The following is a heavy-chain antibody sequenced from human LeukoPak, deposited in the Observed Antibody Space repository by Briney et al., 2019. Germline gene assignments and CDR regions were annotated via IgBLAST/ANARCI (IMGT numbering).Heavy chain of an antibody. Sequence: SVNVSCKASGGSFSRYAISWVRQAPAQVLEWMGRIIPILGTANYAQKFQGRVTITKDESTSTAYMELSSLRSEDTAVYYCARDRDIVVVTAFYYFDYWGQGTLVTVSS. CDR3: ARDRDIVVVTAFYYFDY. D-gene: IGHD2-21*02. CDR1: GGSFSRYA. CDR2: IIPILGTA. J-gene: IGHJ4*02. V-gene: IGHV1-69*11.